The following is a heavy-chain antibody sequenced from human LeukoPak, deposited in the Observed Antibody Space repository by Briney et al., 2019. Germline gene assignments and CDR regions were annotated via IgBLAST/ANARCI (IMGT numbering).Heavy chain of an antibody. CDR3: AREYYYDSSGYSPLDY. Sequence: PGGSLRLSCAASGFTFSSYGMHWVCQAPGKGLEWVAVIWYDGSNKYYADSVKGRFTISRDNSKNTLYLQMNSLRAEDTAVYYCAREYYYDSSGYSPLDYWGQGTLVTVSS. J-gene: IGHJ4*02. D-gene: IGHD3-22*01. V-gene: IGHV3-33*01. CDR2: IWYDGSNK. CDR1: GFTFSSYG.